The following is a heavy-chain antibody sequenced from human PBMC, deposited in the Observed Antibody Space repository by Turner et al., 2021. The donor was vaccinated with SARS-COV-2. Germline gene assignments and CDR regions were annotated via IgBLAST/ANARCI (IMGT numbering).Heavy chain of an antibody. CDR1: GFTFSNYD. Sequence: VHLKESGGNLVQPGGSLRLSCAASGFTFSNYDMPWVRQAPGKVLEWVAVISYDGSNKYYADSVKGRFTISRDNSKNTLYLQMNSLRAEDTAVYYCAKRGGEYCSGGSCYSGYFDYWGQGTLVTVSS. D-gene: IGHD2-15*01. J-gene: IGHJ4*02. V-gene: IGHV3-30*18. CDR2: ISYDGSNK. CDR3: AKRGGEYCSGGSCYSGYFDY.